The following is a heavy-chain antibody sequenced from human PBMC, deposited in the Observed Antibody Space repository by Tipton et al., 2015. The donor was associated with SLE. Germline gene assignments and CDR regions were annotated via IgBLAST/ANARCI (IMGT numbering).Heavy chain of an antibody. J-gene: IGHJ3*02. Sequence: LRLSCPVSGGSISSHYWSWLRQPPGKGLEWIGYLYYSGSTTYNPSLKSRVTLSVDTSKNQFSLKLSSVNAADTAVYYCARRTRMAARGLRGDAFDIWGQGTMVTVSS. CDR3: ARRTRMAARGLRGDAFDI. V-gene: IGHV4-59*11. CDR1: GGSISSHY. D-gene: IGHD6-6*01. CDR2: LYYSGST.